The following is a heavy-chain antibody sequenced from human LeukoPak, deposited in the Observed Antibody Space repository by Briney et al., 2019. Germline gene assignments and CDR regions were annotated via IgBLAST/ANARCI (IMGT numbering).Heavy chain of an antibody. J-gene: IGHJ2*01. V-gene: IGHV1-58*01. D-gene: IGHD2-8*01. Sequence: SVKVSCKASGFTFTSSAVQWVRQARGQRLEWIGWIVVGSGNTNYAQKSQERVTITRDMSTSTAYMELSSLRSEDTAVYYCAAMRPLRRTYWYFDLWGRGTLVTVSS. CDR1: GFTFTSSA. CDR3: AAMRPLRRTYWYFDL. CDR2: IVVGSGNT.